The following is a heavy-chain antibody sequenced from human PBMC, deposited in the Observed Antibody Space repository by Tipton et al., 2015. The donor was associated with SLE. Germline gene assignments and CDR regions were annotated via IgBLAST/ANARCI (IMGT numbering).Heavy chain of an antibody. CDR1: GGSISGHY. Sequence: TLSLTCTVSGGSISGHYWSWIRQSPDKGLEYIGYIYYSGGTNYNPSLKSRVTISVDTSKNQFSLRLSSVTAADTALYYCARMGYCVTAPCARDDAFHIWGQGTMVTVSS. J-gene: IGHJ3*02. CDR3: ARMGYCVTAPCARDDAFHI. V-gene: IGHV4-59*11. CDR2: IYYSGGT. D-gene: IGHD2-15*01.